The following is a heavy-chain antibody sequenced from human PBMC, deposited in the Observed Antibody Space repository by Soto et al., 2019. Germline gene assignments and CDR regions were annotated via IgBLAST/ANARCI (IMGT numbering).Heavy chain of an antibody. V-gene: IGHV3-23*01. CDR1: GFPFSSYA. J-gene: IGHJ4*02. Sequence: PGGSLRLSCAASGFPFSSYAMSWVRQAPGKGLEWVSAISGSGGSTYYADSVKGRFTISRDNSKNTLYLQMNSLRAEDTAVYYCAKDAPYYDILTGPRMPFDYWGQGTLVTVSS. CDR2: ISGSGGST. D-gene: IGHD3-9*01. CDR3: AKDAPYYDILTGPRMPFDY.